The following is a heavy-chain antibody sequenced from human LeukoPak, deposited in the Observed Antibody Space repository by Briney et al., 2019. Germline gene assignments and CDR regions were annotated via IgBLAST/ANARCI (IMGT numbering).Heavy chain of an antibody. CDR3: ARDVRHRYCSSTSCYRGWFDP. V-gene: IGHV1-69*13. D-gene: IGHD2-2*01. J-gene: IGHJ5*02. CDR1: GGTFSSYA. CDR2: IIPIFGTA. Sequence: PVKVSCKASGGTFSSYAISWVRQAPGQGLEWMGGIIPIFGTANYAQKFQGRVTITADESTSTAYMELSSLTSEDTAVYYCARDVRHRYCSSTSCYRGWFDPWGRGTLVTVSS.